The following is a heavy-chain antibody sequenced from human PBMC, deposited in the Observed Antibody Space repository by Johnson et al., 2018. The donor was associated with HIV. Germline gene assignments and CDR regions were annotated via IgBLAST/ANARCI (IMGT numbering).Heavy chain of an antibody. D-gene: IGHD3-3*01. V-gene: IGHV3-9*01. CDR2: ISWNSGSI. Sequence: VQLVESGGGLVQPGRSLRLSCAASGFTFDDYAMHWVRQAPGKGLEWVSGISWNSGSIGYADSVKGRFTISRDNAKNSLYLQMNSLRAEDTALYYCAKVLDNFWSGYYHLNDAVDIWGQGTMVTVSS. CDR3: AKVLDNFWSGYYHLNDAVDI. CDR1: GFTFDDYA. J-gene: IGHJ3*02.